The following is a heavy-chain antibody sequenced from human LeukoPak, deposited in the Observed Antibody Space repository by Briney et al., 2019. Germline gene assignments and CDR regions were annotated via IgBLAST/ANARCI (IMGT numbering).Heavy chain of an antibody. J-gene: IGHJ5*02. CDR2: ISGIGSTI. V-gene: IGHV3-48*03. D-gene: IGHD2-2*01. CDR1: GFTFSSYE. Sequence: GGSLRLSCAASGFTFSSYEMNWVRQAPGKGLEWVSYISGIGSTIYYADSVKGRFSISRDNAKNSLYLQMHSLRAEDTAVYYCARYPSRYCTSTSCYLVHWGQGALVTVSS. CDR3: ARYPSRYCTSTSCYLVH.